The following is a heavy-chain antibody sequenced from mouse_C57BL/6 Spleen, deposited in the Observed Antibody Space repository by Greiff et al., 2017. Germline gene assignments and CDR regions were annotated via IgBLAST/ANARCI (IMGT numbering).Heavy chain of an antibody. D-gene: IGHD3-2*02. J-gene: IGHJ2*01. CDR3: TRSSSGSDY. Sequence: QVQLQQSGAELVRPGASVTLSCKASGYTFTDYEMHWVKQTPVHGLEWIGAIDPETGGTAYNQKFKGKAILTADKSSSTADMELRSLTSEDSAVYYCTRSSSGSDYWGQGTTLTVSS. CDR1: GYTFTDYE. CDR2: IDPETGGT. V-gene: IGHV1-15*01.